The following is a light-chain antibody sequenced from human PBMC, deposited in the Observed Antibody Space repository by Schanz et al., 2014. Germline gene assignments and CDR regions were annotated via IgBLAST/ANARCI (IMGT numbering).Light chain of an antibody. V-gene: IGLV1-40*01. CDR2: DNI. CDR3: QSYDSSLSGFFWV. Sequence: QSILTQPPSVSGAPGQRVTISCTGSSSNIGADYDVHWYQHLPGRGPKLLIYDNINRPSGVPDRFSGSKSGTSASLAITGLLAEDEADYYCQSYDSSLSGFFWVFGGGTKVTVL. J-gene: IGLJ3*02. CDR1: SSNIGADYD.